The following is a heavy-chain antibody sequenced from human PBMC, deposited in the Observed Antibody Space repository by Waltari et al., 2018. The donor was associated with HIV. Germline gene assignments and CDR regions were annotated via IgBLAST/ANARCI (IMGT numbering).Heavy chain of an antibody. CDR2: IYYSEST. J-gene: IGHJ4*02. CDR1: GGSISSSSYY. CDR3: ARSPVTGGMIVVVSYFDY. D-gene: IGHD3-22*01. Sequence: QLQLQESGPGLVKPSETLSLTCTVSGGSISSSSYYWGWIRQPPGKGLEWITSIYYSESTYDNPSLKSRVTISVDTSKNQFSLKLSSVTAADTAVYYCARSPVTGGMIVVVSYFDYWGQGTRVTVSS. V-gene: IGHV4-39*01.